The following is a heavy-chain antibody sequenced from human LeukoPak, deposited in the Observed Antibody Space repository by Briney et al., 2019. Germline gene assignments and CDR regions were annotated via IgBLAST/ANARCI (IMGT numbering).Heavy chain of an antibody. CDR1: GYTLTELS. J-gene: IGHJ4*02. CDR3: ATGEYQLLGPLIRYFDWLLYY. D-gene: IGHD3-9*01. V-gene: IGHV1-24*01. Sequence: ASVKVSCKVSGYTLTELSMHWVRQAPGKGLEWMGGFDPEDGETIYAQKFQGRVTMTEDTSTDTAYMELSSLRSEDTAVYYCATGEYQLLGPLIRYFDWLLYYWGQGTLVTVSS. CDR2: FDPEDGET.